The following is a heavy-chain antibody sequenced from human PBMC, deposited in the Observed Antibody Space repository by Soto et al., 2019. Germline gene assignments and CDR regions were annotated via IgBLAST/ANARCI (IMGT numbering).Heavy chain of an antibody. J-gene: IGHJ4*02. V-gene: IGHV3-21*01. Sequence: EVQLVESGGGLVKPGGYLRLSCAAYGFTFSSYSMHWVRQAPGRGLEWVSSLTPSSAFIYYADSMKGRFIISRDNAQNSLYLLMNSLRAEDTAFYYCARGARATSVTTVSVYWCQGTQVTVSS. D-gene: IGHD4-17*01. CDR3: ARGARATSVTTVSVY. CDR2: LTPSSAFI. CDR1: GFTFSSYS.